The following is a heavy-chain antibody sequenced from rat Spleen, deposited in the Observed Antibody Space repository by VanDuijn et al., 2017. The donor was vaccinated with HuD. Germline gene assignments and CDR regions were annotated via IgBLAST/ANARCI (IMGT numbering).Heavy chain of an antibody. CDR1: GFTFSDYA. V-gene: IGHV5-17*01. CDR2: IFYDDGST. D-gene: IGHD1-12*03. CDR3: ARHYYYHGYYHDY. J-gene: IGHJ2*01. Sequence: EVQLVESGGGLVQPGRSLKLSCAASGFTFSDYAMAWVRQAPKKGLEWVATIFYDDGSTYYRDSVKGRFTISRDNAKSTLYLQIDSLRSEDTATYYCARHYYYHGYYHDYWGQGVMVTVSS.